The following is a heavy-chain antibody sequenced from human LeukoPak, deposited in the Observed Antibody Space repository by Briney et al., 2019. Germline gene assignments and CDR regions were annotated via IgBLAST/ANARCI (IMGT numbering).Heavy chain of an antibody. D-gene: IGHD1-26*01. CDR1: IYTFTSYG. J-gene: IGHJ4*02. CDR3: ASLVGSYVY. CDR2: ISAYNGNT. Sequence: ASVKVSCKAPIYTFTSYGVSWVRQAPGQGLEWVGWISAYNGNTNYAQKLQGRVTMTTDTSTSTAYMELRSLRSDDTAVYYCASLVGSYVYWGQGTLVTVSS. V-gene: IGHV1-18*01.